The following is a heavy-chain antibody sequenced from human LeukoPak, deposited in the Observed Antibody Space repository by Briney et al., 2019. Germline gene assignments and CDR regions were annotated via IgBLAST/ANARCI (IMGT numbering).Heavy chain of an antibody. J-gene: IGHJ4*02. D-gene: IGHD6-19*01. CDR3: AKDLGYSTGWYAFDC. CDR2: TSRSGVTT. Sequence: GGSLRLSCAASGFSFNSHAMSWVRQAPGKGLEWVSSTSRSGVTTYYADSVKGRFTVIRDISKNTLSLQMNSLRAGDTAVYYCAKDLGYSTGWYAFDCWGQGTLVTVSS. CDR1: GFSFNSHA. V-gene: IGHV3-23*01.